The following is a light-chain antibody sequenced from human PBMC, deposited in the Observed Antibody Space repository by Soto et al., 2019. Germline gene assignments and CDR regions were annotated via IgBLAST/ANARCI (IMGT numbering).Light chain of an antibody. CDR1: SSDVGGYNY. CDR3: SSYTSSSTLV. CDR2: EVS. V-gene: IGLV2-14*01. J-gene: IGLJ1*01. Sequence: HSVLTQPASVSGSPGQSITISCTGTSSDVGGYNYVSWYQQHPGKAPKLMIYEVSNRPSGVSNRFSGSNSGNTASLTISGLQAEDEADYYCSSYTSSSTLVFGTGTKVTVL.